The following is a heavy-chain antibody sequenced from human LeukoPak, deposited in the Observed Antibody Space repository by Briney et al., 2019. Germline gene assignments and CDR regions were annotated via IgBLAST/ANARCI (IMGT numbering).Heavy chain of an antibody. CDR2: INHSGST. CDR3: ARHPDYDFWSGYYSGGSFDY. D-gene: IGHD3-3*01. J-gene: IGHJ4*02. V-gene: IGHV4-34*01. CDR1: GGSFSGYY. Sequence: SETLSLTCAVSGGSFSGYYWSWIRQPPGRGLEWIGEINHSGSTNYNPSLKSRVTISVDTSKNQFSLKLSSVTAADTAVYYCARHPDYDFWSGYYSGGSFDYWGQGTLVTVSS.